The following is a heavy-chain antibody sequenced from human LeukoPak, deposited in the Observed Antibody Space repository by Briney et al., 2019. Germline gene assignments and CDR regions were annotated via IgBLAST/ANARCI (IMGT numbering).Heavy chain of an antibody. Sequence: KSSETLSLTRAVYGGSFSGYYSGWTRQPPGKGLEWIGEINHSGSTNYNPSLKSRVTISVDTSKNQFSLKLSSLTAADTAVYYCARGVMGYSGYHYNWFDTSGEGTLVTVSS. CDR1: GGSFSGYY. D-gene: IGHD5-12*01. V-gene: IGHV4-34*01. CDR3: ARGVMGYSGYHYNWFDT. CDR2: INHSGST. J-gene: IGHJ5*02.